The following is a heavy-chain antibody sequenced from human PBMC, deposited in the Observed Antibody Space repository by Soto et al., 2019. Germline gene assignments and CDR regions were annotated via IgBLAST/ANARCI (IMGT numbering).Heavy chain of an antibody. CDR1: GFTFSSYS. CDR2: ISGSGGST. CDR3: AKADIVVVVAATPFDY. J-gene: IGHJ4*02. V-gene: IGHV3-23*01. D-gene: IGHD2-15*01. Sequence: GSLRLSCAASGFTFSSYSMIWVLQAPGKGLEWVSAISGSGGSTYYADSVKGRFTISRDNSKNTLYLQMNSLRAEDTAVYYCAKADIVVVVAATPFDYWGQGTLVTVS.